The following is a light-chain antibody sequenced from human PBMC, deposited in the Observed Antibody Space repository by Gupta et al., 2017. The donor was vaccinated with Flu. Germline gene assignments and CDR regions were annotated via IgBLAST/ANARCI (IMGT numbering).Light chain of an antibody. Sequence: DIQITQSPSSLPASVGDRVAITCRASQSISSYLNWYQQEPGKAPELLIYAASSLQSGVPSRFSGSGSGTDFTLTISRLQAEDSATFYCQQRDSAPYTFGQGTKLEIK. CDR1: QSISSY. CDR3: QQRDSAPYT. CDR2: AAS. J-gene: IGKJ2*01. V-gene: IGKV1-39*01.